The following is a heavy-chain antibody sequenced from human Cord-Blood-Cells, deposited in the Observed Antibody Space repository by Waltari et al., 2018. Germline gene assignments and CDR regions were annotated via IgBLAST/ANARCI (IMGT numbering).Heavy chain of an antibody. CDR3: ARGIRSNYWYFDL. V-gene: IGHV1-69*01. CDR1: DGPSSSTA. CDR2: IIPIFGTA. D-gene: IGHD5-18*01. Sequence: QVQLVQSGAEVKKPGSSVKVSCKASDGPSSSTAISWVRKAPGQGLEWVGGIIPIFGTANNAQKFQGRVTITADESTSTAYMELSSLRSEDTAVYYCARGIRSNYWYFDLWGRGTLVTVSS. J-gene: IGHJ2*01.